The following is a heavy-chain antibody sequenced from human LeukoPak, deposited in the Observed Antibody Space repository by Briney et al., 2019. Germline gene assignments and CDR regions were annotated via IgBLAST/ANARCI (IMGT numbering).Heavy chain of an antibody. D-gene: IGHD2-15*01. Sequence: GGSLRLSCAASRFTFSNYKMNWVCQAPGPGLEWVAYICGSGSAIYYAESVKSRFTISRDNAKNSLFLHMNSLRLEDTAVYYCARAATPVDYWGQGTVVTVSS. CDR1: RFTFSNYK. CDR3: ARAATPVDY. J-gene: IGHJ4*02. V-gene: IGHV3-48*03. CDR2: ICGSGSAI.